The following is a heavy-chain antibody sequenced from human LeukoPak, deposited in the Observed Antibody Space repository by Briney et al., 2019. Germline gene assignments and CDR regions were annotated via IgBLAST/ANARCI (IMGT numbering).Heavy chain of an antibody. CDR3: AKDIGRVDTASTYMDV. V-gene: IGHV3-11*01. CDR2: ISASGGTI. CDR1: GFTFSDYY. D-gene: IGHD5-18*01. J-gene: IGHJ6*03. Sequence: GGSLRLSCAASGFTFSDYYMSWIRQAPGKGLEWVSYISASGGTIYYADAVNGRFTISRDNAKTSLYLQMNSLRVEDTALYYCAKDIGRVDTASTYMDVWGKGTTVTISS.